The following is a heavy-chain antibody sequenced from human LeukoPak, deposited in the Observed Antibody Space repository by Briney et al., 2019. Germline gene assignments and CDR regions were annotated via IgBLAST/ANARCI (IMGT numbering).Heavy chain of an antibody. V-gene: IGHV3-48*01. CDR3: ARDPVTTFPVDWFDP. CDR1: GFTFSSYS. J-gene: IGHJ5*02. D-gene: IGHD4-11*01. CDR2: ISSSSSTI. Sequence: GGFLRLSCAASGFTFSSYSMNWVRQAPGKGLEWVSYISSSSSTIYYADSVKGRFTISRDNAKNSLYLQMNSLRAEDTAVYYCARDPVTTFPVDWFDPWGQGTLVTVSS.